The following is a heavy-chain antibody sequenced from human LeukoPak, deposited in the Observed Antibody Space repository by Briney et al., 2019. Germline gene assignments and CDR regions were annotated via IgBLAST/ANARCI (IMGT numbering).Heavy chain of an antibody. CDR3: ARSEHSSSSFDY. J-gene: IGHJ4*02. Sequence: PGGSLRLSWAASGXTLSSYSVNWVRQAPGKGLEWVSYISSSSTHIYYADSVKGRFTISRDNARNSLYLQMNSLRAEDTAIYYCARSEHSSSSFDYWGQGTLVTVSS. V-gene: IGHV3-21*01. D-gene: IGHD6-6*01. CDR2: ISSSSTHI. CDR1: GXTLSSYS.